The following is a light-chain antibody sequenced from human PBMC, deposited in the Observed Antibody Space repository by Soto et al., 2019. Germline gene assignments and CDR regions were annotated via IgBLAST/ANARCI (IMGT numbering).Light chain of an antibody. CDR3: SSYTTIITPVV. Sequence: QSALTQPASVSGSPGQSITISCTGTSGDIGSYNYVSWYQQHPGKAPKLLISEVTNRPSGVSNRFSGSKSGNTASLTISGLQAEDEADYYCSSYTTIITPVVFGGGTKVTVL. CDR1: SGDIGSYNY. V-gene: IGLV2-14*01. CDR2: EVT. J-gene: IGLJ2*01.